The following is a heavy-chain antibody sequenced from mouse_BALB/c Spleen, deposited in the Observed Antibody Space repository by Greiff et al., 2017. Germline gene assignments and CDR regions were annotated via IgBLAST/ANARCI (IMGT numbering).Heavy chain of an antibody. Sequence: EVQLVESGGGLVKPGGSLKLSCAASGFTFSSYAMSWVRQTPEKRLEWVASISSGGSTYYPDSVKGRFTISRDNARNILYLQMSSLRSEDTAMYYCARGGAMDYWGQGTSITVSS. CDR1: GFTFSSYA. J-gene: IGHJ4*01. CDR2: ISSGGST. CDR3: ARGGAMDY. V-gene: IGHV5-6-5*01.